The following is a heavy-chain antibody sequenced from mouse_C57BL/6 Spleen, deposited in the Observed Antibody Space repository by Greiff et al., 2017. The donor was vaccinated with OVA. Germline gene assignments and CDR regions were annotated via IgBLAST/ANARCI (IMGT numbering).Heavy chain of an antibody. Sequence: QVQLKQPGAELVRPGTSVKLSCKASGYTFTSYWMHWVKQRPGQGLEWIGVIDPSDSSTNYNQKFKGKATLTVDTSSSTAYMQLSSLTSEDSAVYYCAPDSSGYAGFAYWGQGTLVTVSA. V-gene: IGHV1-59*01. CDR1: GYTFTSYW. CDR3: APDSSGYAGFAY. CDR2: IDPSDSST. J-gene: IGHJ3*01. D-gene: IGHD3-2*02.